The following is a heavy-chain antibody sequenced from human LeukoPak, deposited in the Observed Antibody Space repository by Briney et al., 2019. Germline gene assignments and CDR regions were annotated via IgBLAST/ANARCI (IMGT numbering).Heavy chain of an antibody. CDR3: ARLDGTYYYYYYMDV. Sequence: GESLKISCKCSGYSFTIYWIGWVRQMPGKGLEWMGIIYPGDSDTRYSPSFQGQVTISADKSISTAYLQWSSLKASDTAMYYCARLDGTYYYYYYMDVWGKGTTVTVS. V-gene: IGHV5-51*01. D-gene: IGHD3/OR15-3a*01. CDR1: GYSFTIYW. CDR2: IYPGDSDT. J-gene: IGHJ6*03.